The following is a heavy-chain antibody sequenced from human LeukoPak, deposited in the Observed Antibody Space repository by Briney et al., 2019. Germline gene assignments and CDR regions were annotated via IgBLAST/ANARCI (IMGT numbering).Heavy chain of an antibody. J-gene: IGHJ4*02. CDR3: ARQYCSGGSCYSGDVFDY. CDR1: GFTFSSYG. D-gene: IGHD2-15*01. V-gene: IGHV3-48*04. CDR2: ISSSSSTI. Sequence: PGGSLRLSCVASGFTFSSYGMNWVRQAPGKGLEWVSYISSSSSTIYYVDSVKGRFTISRDNAKNSLYLQMNSLRAEDTAVYYCARQYCSGGSCYSGDVFDYWGQGTLVTVSS.